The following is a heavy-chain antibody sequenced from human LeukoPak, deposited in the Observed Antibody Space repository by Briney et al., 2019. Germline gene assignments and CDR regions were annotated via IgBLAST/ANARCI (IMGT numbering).Heavy chain of an antibody. CDR3: AKDNGRGGNFDY. V-gene: IGHV3-9*01. CDR1: GFTFDDYA. Sequence: GGSLRLSCAASGFTFDDYAMHWVRQAPGKGLEWVSGISWNSGSIGYADSVKGRFTISRDNAKNSLYLQMSSLRAEDTALYYCAKDNGRGGNFDYWGQGTLVTVSS. J-gene: IGHJ4*02. D-gene: IGHD3-16*01. CDR2: ISWNSGSI.